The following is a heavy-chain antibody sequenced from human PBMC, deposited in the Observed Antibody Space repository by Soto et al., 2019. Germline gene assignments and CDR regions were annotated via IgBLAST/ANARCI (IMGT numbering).Heavy chain of an antibody. CDR2: IKGDGSEK. J-gene: IGHJ4*02. V-gene: IGHV3-7*03. CDR3: AREREPRLSDH. Sequence: EVQLVESGGGLVQPGGSLRLSCAASGFTFNRFWMNWVRQAQGKGLEWVATIKGDGSEKRYADAVKGRFTVSRDNAKNLVYLQMDSLRAEDTALYYCAREREPRLSDHWGQGTLVTVSS. D-gene: IGHD6-6*01. CDR1: GFTFNRFW.